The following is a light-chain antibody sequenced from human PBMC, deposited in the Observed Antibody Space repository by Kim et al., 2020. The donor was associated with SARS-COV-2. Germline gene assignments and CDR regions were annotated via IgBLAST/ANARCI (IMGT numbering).Light chain of an antibody. CDR1: SSDVGGFNY. J-gene: IGLJ1*01. Sequence: GLSITIPCPGASSDVGGFNYVSWYQHHPGKAPKLVIYDVTKRPSGISNRFSGSKSDNTASLTISGLQADDEADYYCSSYTSRTTFVFGTGTKVTVL. CDR3: SSYTSRTTFV. V-gene: IGLV2-14*03. CDR2: DVT.